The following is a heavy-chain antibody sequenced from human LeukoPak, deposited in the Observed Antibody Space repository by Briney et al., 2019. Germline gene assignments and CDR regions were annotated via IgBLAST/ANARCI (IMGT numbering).Heavy chain of an antibody. D-gene: IGHD1-26*01. CDR1: GFTFSSYG. J-gene: IGHJ4*02. CDR2: ISYDGSNK. Sequence: GGSLRLSCGASGFTFSSYGMHWVRQARGKGLEWVAVISYDGSNKYYADSVKGRFTISRDNSKNTLYLQMNSLRAEDTAVYYCAKVGIVGATMGSGFDYWGQGTLVTVSS. CDR3: AKVGIVGATMGSGFDY. V-gene: IGHV3-30*18.